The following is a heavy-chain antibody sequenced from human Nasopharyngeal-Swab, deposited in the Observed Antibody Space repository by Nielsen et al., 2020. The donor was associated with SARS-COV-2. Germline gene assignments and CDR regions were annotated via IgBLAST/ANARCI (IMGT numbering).Heavy chain of an antibody. D-gene: IGHD1-1*01. V-gene: IGHV4-4*02. CDR3: ARGGNWQFDS. CDR1: GGSITSNW. CDR2: IFHSGST. Sequence: SETLSLTCAVSGGSITSNWWSWVRQPPEKGLEWIGEIFHSGSTNYNPSLKSRVTISLDMSTKQFSLKLTSVTASDTAVYYCARGGNWQFDSWGQGILVTVSS. J-gene: IGHJ4*02.